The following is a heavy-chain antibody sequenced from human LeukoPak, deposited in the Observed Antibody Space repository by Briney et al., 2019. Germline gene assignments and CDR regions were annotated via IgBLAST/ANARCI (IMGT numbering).Heavy chain of an antibody. Sequence: GGSLRLSCAASGFAFSSYGMHWVRQAPGKGLEWVAFIRYDGSNKYYADSVKGRFTISRDNSKNTLYLQMNSLRAEDTAVYYCAKERSPVLELAYFDYWGQGTLVTVSS. CDR3: AKERSPVLELAYFDY. V-gene: IGHV3-30*02. CDR1: GFAFSSYG. J-gene: IGHJ4*02. D-gene: IGHD1-26*01. CDR2: IRYDGSNK.